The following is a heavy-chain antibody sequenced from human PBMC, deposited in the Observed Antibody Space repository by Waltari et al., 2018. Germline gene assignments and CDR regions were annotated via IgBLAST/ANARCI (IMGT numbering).Heavy chain of an antibody. CDR2: IAYSGVS. J-gene: IGHJ5*02. CDR1: GVSISTSNYY. CDR3: ARNSGDLSWP. D-gene: IGHD3-16*02. Sequence: QESGPGLVKPSETLSLTCTVSGVSISTSNYYWGWVRQPPWQGLEWIGAIAYSGVSYLHSSLESRVTISLDTSKNQLSLRLASVIAADTAVYYCARNSGDLSWPWGQGTLVIVSS. V-gene: IGHV4-39*07.